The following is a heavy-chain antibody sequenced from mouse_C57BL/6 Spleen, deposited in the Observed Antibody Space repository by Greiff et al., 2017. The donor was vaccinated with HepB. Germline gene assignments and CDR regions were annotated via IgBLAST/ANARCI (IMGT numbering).Heavy chain of an antibody. CDR2: IDPSDSET. J-gene: IGHJ4*01. CDR3: ARWYDYDVGYAMDY. CDR1: GYTFTSYW. D-gene: IGHD2-4*01. V-gene: IGHV1-52*01. Sequence: VQLQQPGAELVRPGSSVKLSCKASGYTFTSYWMHWVKQRPIQGLEWIGNIDPSDSETHYNQKFKDKATLTVDKSSSTAYMQLSSLTSEDSAVYYCARWYDYDVGYAMDYWGQGTSVTVSS.